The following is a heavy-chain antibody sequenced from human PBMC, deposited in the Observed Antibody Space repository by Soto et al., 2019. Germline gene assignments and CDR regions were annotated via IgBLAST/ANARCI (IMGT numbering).Heavy chain of an antibody. D-gene: IGHD3-3*01. CDR3: ARYNVSSGGNYQNAFDI. CDR1: GGTFSSYA. Sequence: QVQLVQSGAEVKKPGSSVKVSCKASGGTFSSYAISWVRQAPGQGLEWMGGRIPIFGTANNAQKFQGRVTITAENSTSTAYMELSSLRSEEKAVYYCARYNVSSGGNYQNAFDIWDQATMVTVSS. J-gene: IGHJ3*02. V-gene: IGHV1-69*06. CDR2: RIPIFGTA.